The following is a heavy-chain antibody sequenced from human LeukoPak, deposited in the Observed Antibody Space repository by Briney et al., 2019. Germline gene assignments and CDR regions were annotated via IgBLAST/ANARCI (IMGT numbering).Heavy chain of an antibody. CDR1: GFTFSSYS. Sequence: GGSLRLSCAASGFTFSSYSMSWVRQAPGKGLEWVANIKEDGSEKYYVDSVKGRFTISRDNAKNSLYLEMNSLRAEDTAVYYCVRDQFKAFDYWGRGALVTVSS. V-gene: IGHV3-7*01. CDR3: VRDQFKAFDY. J-gene: IGHJ4*02. CDR2: IKEDGSEK.